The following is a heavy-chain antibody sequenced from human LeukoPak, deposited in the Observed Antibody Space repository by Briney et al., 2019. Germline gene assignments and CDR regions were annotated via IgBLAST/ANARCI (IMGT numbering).Heavy chain of an antibody. V-gene: IGHV1-8*01. Sequence: ASVKVSCTASGYTFTSYDINWVRQAPGQGLEWMGWMNPNSGNTGYAQKFQGRVTMTEDASTDTAYMELSSLKSEDTAVYYCAAGGLYDLLPYWGQGTLVTVPS. D-gene: IGHD3-3*01. CDR2: MNPNSGNT. J-gene: IGHJ4*02. CDR1: GYTFTSYD. CDR3: AAGGLYDLLPY.